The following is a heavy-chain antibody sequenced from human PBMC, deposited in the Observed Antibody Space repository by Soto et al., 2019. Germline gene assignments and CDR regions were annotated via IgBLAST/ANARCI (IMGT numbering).Heavy chain of an antibody. D-gene: IGHD1-26*01. CDR3: ARGGSYYFDY. V-gene: IGHV4-59*01. CDR2: IYYSGST. J-gene: IGHJ4*02. Sequence: QVQLQESGPGLVKPSETLSLTCNVSGGSISRYYWSWIRQPPGKGLEWIGYIYYSGSTNYNPSLKSRVTISVDTSKNQFSLQLSSVTAADTAVYYCARGGSYYFDYWGQGTLVTVSS. CDR1: GGSISRYY.